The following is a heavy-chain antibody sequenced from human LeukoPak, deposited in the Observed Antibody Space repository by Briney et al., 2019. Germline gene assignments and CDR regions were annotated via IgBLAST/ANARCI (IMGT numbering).Heavy chain of an antibody. CDR3: ARARFLLAAAGSNYFDY. V-gene: IGHV1-69*04. CDR1: GGTFSSYA. J-gene: IGHJ4*02. CDR2: IIPILGIA. Sequence: GASVKVSCKASGGTFSSYAISWVRQAPGQGLEWMGRIIPILGIANYAQKFQGRVTITADKSTSTAYMELSSLRSEDTAVYYCARARFLLAAAGSNYFDYWGQGTLVTVSS. D-gene: IGHD6-13*01.